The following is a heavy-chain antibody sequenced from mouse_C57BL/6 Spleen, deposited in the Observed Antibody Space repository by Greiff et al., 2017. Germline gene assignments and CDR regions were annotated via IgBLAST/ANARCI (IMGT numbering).Heavy chain of an antibody. CDR2: INPNYGTT. J-gene: IGHJ1*03. CDR1: GYSFTDYN. V-gene: IGHV1-39*01. CDR3: ARDRRPRWYFDV. Sequence: EVKLMESGPELVKPGASVKISCKASGYSFTDYNMNWVKQSNGKSLEWIGVINPNYGTTSYNQKFKGKATLTGDQSSCTAYMQLNSLTSEDSAVYFCARDRRPRWYFDVWGTGTTVTVSS.